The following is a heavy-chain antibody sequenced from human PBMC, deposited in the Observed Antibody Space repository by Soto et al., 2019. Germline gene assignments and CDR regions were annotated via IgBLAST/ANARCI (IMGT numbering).Heavy chain of an antibody. CDR3: ARGLIQLLSGGWFDP. J-gene: IGHJ5*02. CDR1: GGSISSAAYY. Sequence: PSETLSLTCTVSGGSISSAAYYWSWIRQHPGKDLEWIGYISHSGSTYYTPSLKSRVIISADTSKNQFSLNLNSVTAADTAVYYCARGLIQLLSGGWFDPWGQGTLVTVSS. V-gene: IGHV4-31*03. CDR2: ISHSGST. D-gene: IGHD2-2*01.